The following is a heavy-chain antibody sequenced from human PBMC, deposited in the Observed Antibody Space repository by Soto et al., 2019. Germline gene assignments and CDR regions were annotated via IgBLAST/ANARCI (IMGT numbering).Heavy chain of an antibody. CDR3: ARHLSLGYCSSASCSHFDY. V-gene: IGHV1-8*01. CDR2: MNPNSGNT. D-gene: IGHD2-2*01. Sequence: QVQLVQSGAEVVNPGASVKVSCKASGYTFTSFDISWVRQANGQGLEWMGWMNPNSGNTGYAQNFQGRVTMTRNTSISTAYMELSSLRSEDSAKYYCARHLSLGYCSSASCSHFDYWGQGILVTVSS. CDR1: GYTFTSFD. J-gene: IGHJ4*02.